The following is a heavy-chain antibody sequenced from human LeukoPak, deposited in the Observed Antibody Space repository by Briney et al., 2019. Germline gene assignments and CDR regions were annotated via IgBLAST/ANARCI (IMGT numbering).Heavy chain of an antibody. V-gene: IGHV1-58*02. D-gene: IGHD5-24*01. CDR3: AAGREAATNMLDYYYYGMDV. Sequence: GTSVKVSCKASGFTFSSSAMQWVRQARGQRLEWIGWIVVGSDNTNYAQKFQERVTITRDMSTSTAYMELSSLRSEDTAVYYCAAGREAATNMLDYYYYGMDVWGQGTTVTVSS. CDR1: GFTFSSSA. J-gene: IGHJ6*02. CDR2: IVVGSDNT.